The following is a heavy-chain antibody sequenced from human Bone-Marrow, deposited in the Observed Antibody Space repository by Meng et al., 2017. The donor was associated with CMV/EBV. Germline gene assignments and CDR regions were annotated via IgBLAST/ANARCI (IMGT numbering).Heavy chain of an antibody. J-gene: IGHJ4*02. CDR1: GFTFSSYG. CDR2: ISRSGNYI. D-gene: IGHD1-20*01. V-gene: IGHV3-21*01. CDR3: ARKGNWLDY. Sequence: GESLKISCAASGFTFSSYGMHWVRQAPGKGLEWVSSISRSGNYIYYVDSVEGRFTISRDNAKNSLFLQMNNLRAEDTAVYYCARKGNWLDYWGQGTLVTVSS.